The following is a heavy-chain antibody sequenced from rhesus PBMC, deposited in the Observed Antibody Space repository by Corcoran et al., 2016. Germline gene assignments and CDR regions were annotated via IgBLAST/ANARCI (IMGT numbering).Heavy chain of an antibody. J-gene: IGHJ6*01. Sequence: QLQLPESGPGLVKPSETLSVTCAVSGGSISSSSWSWIRQAPGQGLEWIGYIYGSGRSTNYNPPLKSRVTLSVDTSKNQLSLKLSSVTAADTAVYYCARLNTVTAPYYGLDSWGQGVVVTVSS. CDR3: ARLNTVTAPYYGLDS. CDR2: IYGSGRST. CDR1: GGSISSSS. V-gene: IGHV4-169*01. D-gene: IGHD4-23*01.